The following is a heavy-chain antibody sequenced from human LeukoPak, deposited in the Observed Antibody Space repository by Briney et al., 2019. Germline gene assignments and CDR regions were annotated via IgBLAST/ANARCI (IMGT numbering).Heavy chain of an antibody. D-gene: IGHD1-26*01. V-gene: IGHV3-23*01. J-gene: IGHJ4*02. CDR2: ISGSGGST. CDR1: GFTFSSYA. Sequence: GGSLRLSCAASGFTFSSYAMSWVRQAPGKGLEWVSAISGSGGSTYYADSVKGRFTISIDNSKNTLYLQMNSLRAEDTAVYYCAKAGQWELPGLYFDYWGQGTLVTVSS. CDR3: AKAGQWELPGLYFDY.